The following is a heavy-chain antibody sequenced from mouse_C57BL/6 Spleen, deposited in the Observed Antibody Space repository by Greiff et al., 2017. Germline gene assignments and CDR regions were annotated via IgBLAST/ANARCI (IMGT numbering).Heavy chain of an antibody. D-gene: IGHD1-1*01. J-gene: IGHJ1*03. V-gene: IGHV5-16*01. CDR3: ARGYGSSYDWYFDV. CDR1: GFTFSDYY. CDR2: INYDGSST. Sequence: EVKVVESEGGLVQPGSSMKLSCTASGFTFSDYYMAWVRQVPEKGLEWVANINYDGSSTYYLDSLKSRFIISRDNAKNILYLQMSSLKSEDTATYYCARGYGSSYDWYFDVWGTGTTVTVSS.